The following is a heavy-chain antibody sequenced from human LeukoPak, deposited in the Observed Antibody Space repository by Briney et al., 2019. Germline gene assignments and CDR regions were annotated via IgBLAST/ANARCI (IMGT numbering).Heavy chain of an antibody. Sequence: ASVKVSCKASGYTFTDYYMHWVRQAPGQGLEWMGWINPNSGGTNYAQNFQGRVTMTRDTSISTAYMELSRLKSDDTALYYCARGGVQFDYWGQGTLVTVSS. V-gene: IGHV1-2*02. CDR1: GYTFTDYY. D-gene: IGHD3-3*01. CDR3: ARGGVQFDY. J-gene: IGHJ4*02. CDR2: INPNSGGT.